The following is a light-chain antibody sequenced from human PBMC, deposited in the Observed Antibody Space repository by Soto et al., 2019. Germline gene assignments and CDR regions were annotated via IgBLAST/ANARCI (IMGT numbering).Light chain of an antibody. CDR2: ATS. J-gene: IGKJ2*01. CDR1: HDITNY. CDR3: QQYKSYPYT. Sequence: DTQMTQTPSSLSASVGDRVTITCRASHDITNYLAWFQQKPGKAPKSLIYATSTLQSGVPSRFSGSGFGADFTLTIDSLQPEDFATYYCQQYKSYPYTFGQGTKLEIK. V-gene: IGKV1-16*01.